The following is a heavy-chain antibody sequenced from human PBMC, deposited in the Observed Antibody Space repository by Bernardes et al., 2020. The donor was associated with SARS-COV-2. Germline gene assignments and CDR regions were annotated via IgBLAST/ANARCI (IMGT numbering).Heavy chain of an antibody. CDR1: GYTLTELS. J-gene: IGHJ5*02. CDR3: ATGAAAGINNWFDP. V-gene: IGHV1-24*01. Sequence: ASMKVSCKVSGYTLTELSMHWVRQAPGKGLEWMGGFDPEDGETIYAQKFQGRVTMTEDTSTDTAYMELSSLRSEDTAVYYCATGAAAGINNWFDPWGQGTLVTVSS. CDR2: FDPEDGET. D-gene: IGHD6-13*01.